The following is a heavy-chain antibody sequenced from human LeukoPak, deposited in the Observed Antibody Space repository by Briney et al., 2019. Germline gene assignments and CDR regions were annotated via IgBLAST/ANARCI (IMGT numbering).Heavy chain of an antibody. CDR2: FDPEDGET. Sequence: ASVKVSCKVSGYTLTELSMHWVRQAPGKGLEWMGGFDPEDGETIYAQKFQGRVTMTEDTSTDTAYMELSSLRSEDTAMYYCATDRTLYCSSTSCYDSRTSHIWGQGTMVTVSS. CDR1: GYTLTELS. D-gene: IGHD2-2*01. V-gene: IGHV1-24*01. J-gene: IGHJ3*02. CDR3: ATDRTLYCSSTSCYDSRTSHI.